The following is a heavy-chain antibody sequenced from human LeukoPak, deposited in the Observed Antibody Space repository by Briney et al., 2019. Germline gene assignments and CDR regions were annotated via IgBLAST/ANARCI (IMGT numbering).Heavy chain of an antibody. CDR3: ARAAVGIWDFDY. CDR2: IKQDGSEK. J-gene: IGHJ4*02. CDR1: GFIFSSYW. V-gene: IGHV3-7*01. D-gene: IGHD2-15*01. Sequence: GGSLRLSCAASGFIFSSYWMSWVRQAPGKGLEWVANIKQDGSEKYYVDSVKGRFTISRDNAKNSLYLQMNSLRAEDTAVYYCARAAVGIWDFDYWGQGTLVTVSS.